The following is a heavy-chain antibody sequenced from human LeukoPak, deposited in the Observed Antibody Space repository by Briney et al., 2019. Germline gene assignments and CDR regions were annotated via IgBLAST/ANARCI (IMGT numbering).Heavy chain of an antibody. CDR3: TRAPDPEDDYYDSSGYQPFDY. D-gene: IGHD3-22*01. V-gene: IGHV3-49*04. CDR2: IRSKAYGGTT. Sequence: PGGSLRLSCAASGFTFSSYEMNWVRQAPGKGLEWVGFIRSKAYGGTTEYAASVKGRFTISRDDSKSIAYLQMNSLKTEDTAVYYCTRAPDPEDDYYDSSGYQPFDYWGQGTLVTVSS. J-gene: IGHJ4*02. CDR1: GFTFSSYE.